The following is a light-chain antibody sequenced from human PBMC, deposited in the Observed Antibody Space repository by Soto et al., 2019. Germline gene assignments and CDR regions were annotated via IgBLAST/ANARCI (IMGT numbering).Light chain of an antibody. CDR1: QSISSY. CDR2: AAS. V-gene: IGKV1-39*01. Sequence: DIQMTQSPSSLSASVGDRVTITCRASQSISSYLNWYQQKPGKAPKLLIYAASSLQSGVPSRSSGSATSTDFTLTISSLQPEDFAIYYFQQSYSTPWTFGQGTKVQIK. CDR3: QQSYSTPWT. J-gene: IGKJ1*01.